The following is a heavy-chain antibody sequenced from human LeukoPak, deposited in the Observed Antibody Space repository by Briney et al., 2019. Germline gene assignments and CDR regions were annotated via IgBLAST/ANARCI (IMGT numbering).Heavy chain of an antibody. D-gene: IGHD2-2*01. V-gene: IGHV4-59*12. J-gene: IGHJ2*01. Sequence: SETLSLTCTVSGGSISSYYWSWIRQPPGKGLEWIGYIYYSGSTNYNPSLKSRVTISVDTSKNQFSLKLSSVTAADTAVYYCARSGGGGDIVVVPAAMDLWGRGTLVTVSS. CDR3: ARSGGGGDIVVVPAAMDL. CDR2: IYYSGST. CDR1: GGSISSYY.